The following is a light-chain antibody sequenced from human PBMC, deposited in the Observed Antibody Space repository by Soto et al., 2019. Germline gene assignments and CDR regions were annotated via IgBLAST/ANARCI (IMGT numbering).Light chain of an antibody. CDR2: GAY. CDR3: QQCDTSPWT. CDR1: QSISSY. Sequence: EIVLTQSPDTLSLSPGERATLSCRASQSISSYLAWYQQKPGQAPRLLIYGAYSRATGIPDRFSGSGSGTDCTLAISRLEPGDSAVYFCQQCDTSPWTFGQGTKVEIK. J-gene: IGKJ1*01. V-gene: IGKV3-20*01.